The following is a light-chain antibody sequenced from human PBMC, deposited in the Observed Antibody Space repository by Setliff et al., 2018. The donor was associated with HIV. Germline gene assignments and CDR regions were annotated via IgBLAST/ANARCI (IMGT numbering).Light chain of an antibody. CDR1: SSDVGSYNY. CDR3: CSYAGSGTLYV. CDR2: DVT. J-gene: IGLJ1*01. V-gene: IGLV2-11*01. Sequence: QSVLTQPRSVSGSPGQSVTISCTGTSSDVGSYNYVSWYQQHPGKAPKLMIYDVTKRPSGVSNRFSGSKSGNTASLTISGLQAEDEADYYCCSYAGSGTLYVFGTGTKVTVL.